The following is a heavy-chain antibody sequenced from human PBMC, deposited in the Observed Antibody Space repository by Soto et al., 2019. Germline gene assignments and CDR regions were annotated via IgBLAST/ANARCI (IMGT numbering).Heavy chain of an antibody. D-gene: IGHD6-13*01. CDR2: ISYDGSNK. V-gene: IGHV3-30-3*01. CDR1: GFTFSSYA. J-gene: IGHJ5*02. Sequence: GGSLRLSCAASGFTFSSYAMHWVRQAPGKGLEWVAVISYDGSNKYYADSVKGRFTISRDNSKNTLYLQMNSLRAEDTAVYYCARDREAAAGTFWFDPWGQGTLGTVSS. CDR3: ARDREAAAGTFWFDP.